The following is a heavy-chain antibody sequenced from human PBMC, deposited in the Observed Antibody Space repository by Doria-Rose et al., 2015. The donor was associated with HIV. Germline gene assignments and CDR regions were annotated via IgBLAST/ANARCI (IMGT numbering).Heavy chain of an antibody. J-gene: IGHJ4*02. CDR2: MNPNSTNT. Sequence: VRPATGHGLEWMGWMNPNSTNTGYAQKFQGRVTMTRDTSISTAYMELSSLTSEDTAVYYCARGGTRWPFDYWGQGTLVTVSS. D-gene: IGHD4-17*01. V-gene: IGHV1-8*01. CDR3: ARGGTRWPFDY.